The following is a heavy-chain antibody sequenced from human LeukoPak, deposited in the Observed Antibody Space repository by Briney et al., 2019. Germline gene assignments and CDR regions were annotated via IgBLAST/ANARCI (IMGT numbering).Heavy chain of an antibody. J-gene: IGHJ4*02. V-gene: IGHV7-4-1*02. CDR1: GYTFISCA. D-gene: IGHD3-22*01. CDR3: AIHPSDSSGYFSY. CDR2: IDTMTGNP. Sequence: ASVKVSCKASGYTFISCAINWVRQAPGQGLEYMGWIDTMTGNPTYAQGFTGRFVFSLDTSVSTAYLQISSLKAEDTAVYYCAIHPSDSSGYFSYWGQGALVTVSS.